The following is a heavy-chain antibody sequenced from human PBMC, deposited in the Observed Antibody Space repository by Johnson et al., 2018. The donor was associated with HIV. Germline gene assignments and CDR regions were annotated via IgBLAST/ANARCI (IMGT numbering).Heavy chain of an antibody. CDR1: GFTFSDSY. Sequence: QEQLVESGGGLVQPGGSLRLSCAASGFTFSDSYMSWIRQAPGKGLEWVSYISSSVSTIYYADPVKGRFTISRDNSKNTRYLQMNSLRAEDTAVYYCARCMITFGGVVGAFDIWGQGTMVTVSS. CDR2: ISSSVSTI. J-gene: IGHJ3*02. V-gene: IGHV3-11*04. CDR3: ARCMITFGGVVGAFDI. D-gene: IGHD3-16*01.